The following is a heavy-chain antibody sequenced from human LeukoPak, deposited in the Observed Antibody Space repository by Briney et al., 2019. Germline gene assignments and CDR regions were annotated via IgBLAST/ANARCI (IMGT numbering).Heavy chain of an antibody. D-gene: IGHD6-13*01. V-gene: IGHV3-53*01. CDR3: ARAQPLGGPLGAFDY. J-gene: IGHJ4*02. CDR2: IYSGGNT. Sequence: PGGSLRLSCAASGFTVSSNYMNWVRQAPGKGLEWISVIYSGGNTYYADSVKGRFTISRDNSKNTLYLQMNSLRAEDTAVYYCARAQPLGGPLGAFDYWGQGTLVTVSS. CDR1: GFTVSSNY.